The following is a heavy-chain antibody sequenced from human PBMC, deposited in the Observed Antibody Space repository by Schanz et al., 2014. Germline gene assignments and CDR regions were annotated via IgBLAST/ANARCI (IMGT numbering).Heavy chain of an antibody. J-gene: IGHJ3*02. V-gene: IGHV3-33*06. CDR2: IWYDGSNK. Sequence: VHLLESGGGLVQPGGSLRLSCAASGFTFSNHALSWVRQAPGKGLEWVAIIWYDGSNKYYADSVKGRFTISRDNSKNTLFLQMNSLRAEDTAVYYCAKDFFIGVARGVIISHDAIDIWGQGTKVTVSS. D-gene: IGHD3-10*01. CDR1: GFTFSNHA. CDR3: AKDFFIGVARGVIISHDAIDI.